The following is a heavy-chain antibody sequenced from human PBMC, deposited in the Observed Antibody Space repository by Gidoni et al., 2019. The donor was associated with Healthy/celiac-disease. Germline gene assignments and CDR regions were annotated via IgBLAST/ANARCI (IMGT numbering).Heavy chain of an antibody. J-gene: IGHJ6*02. Sequence: QVQLVQSGAAVKKPGSSVKVSCKASGGTFSSYAIIWVRQAPGQGLEWMGGIIPICGTANYAQKFQGRVTITADESTSTAYMELSSRRSEDTAVYYCARNVARVGEREEYYYGMDVWGQGTTVTVSS. CDR2: IIPICGTA. V-gene: IGHV1-69*01. D-gene: IGHD1-1*01. CDR1: GGTFSSYA. CDR3: ARNVARVGEREEYYYGMDV.